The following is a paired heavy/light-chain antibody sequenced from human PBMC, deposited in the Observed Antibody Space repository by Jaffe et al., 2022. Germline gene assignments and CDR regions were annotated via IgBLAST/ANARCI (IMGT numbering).Light chain of an antibody. CDR2: QVS. CDR3: MQGTHWPPLT. Sequence: DVVMTQSPLSLPVTLGQPASISCKSSQSLVHSDGNTYLNWFQQRPGQSPRRLIYQVSNRDSGVPDRFSGSGSGTDFTLKISRVEAEDVGVYYCMQGTHWPPLTFGGGTKVEIK. CDR1: QSLVHSDGNTY. J-gene: IGKJ4*01. V-gene: IGKV2-30*02.
Heavy chain of an antibody. Sequence: EVQLVESGGGLVQPGGSLTLSCEASGFTFSIYWMSWVRQAPGKGLEWVANIKQDGSEKYYVDSVRGRFTISRDNARNSLYLQMNSLRPDDTAVYYCGRDTGAGDYWGPGTLVTVSS. D-gene: IGHD6-13*01. CDR3: GRDTGAGDY. CDR2: IKQDGSEK. J-gene: IGHJ4*02. V-gene: IGHV3-7*05. CDR1: GFTFSIYW.